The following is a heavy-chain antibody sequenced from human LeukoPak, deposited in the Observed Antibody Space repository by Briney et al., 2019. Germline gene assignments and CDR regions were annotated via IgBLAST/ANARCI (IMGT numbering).Heavy chain of an antibody. Sequence: ASGKVSCKASGGTFISYAISWVRQAPGQGGEWMGIINPSGGSTSYEQKFQGRVTMPRDMSTSTVYMELSSLRSEDTAVYYCARSYYYDSSVLGDWGQGTLVTVSS. V-gene: IGHV1-46*01. J-gene: IGHJ4*02. CDR3: ARSYYYDSSVLGD. CDR1: GGTFISYA. CDR2: INPSGGST. D-gene: IGHD3-22*01.